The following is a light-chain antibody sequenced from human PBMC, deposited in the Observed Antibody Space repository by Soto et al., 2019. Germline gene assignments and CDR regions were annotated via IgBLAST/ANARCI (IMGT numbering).Light chain of an antibody. CDR3: QQYGISPT. V-gene: IGKV3-20*01. Sequence: DIVLTQSPGTLSLSPGERATLSSRSSQSVSCNYLAWYQQKPDQAPRLAIYDVSGRAAGIPDRFSGSGSGTEFTLTISRLEPYDSVVYYCQQYGISPTFGQGTKVQIK. J-gene: IGKJ1*01. CDR1: QSVSCNY. CDR2: DVS.